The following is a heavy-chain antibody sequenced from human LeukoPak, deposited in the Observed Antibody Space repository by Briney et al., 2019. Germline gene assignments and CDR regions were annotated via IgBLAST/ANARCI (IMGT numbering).Heavy chain of an antibody. D-gene: IGHD6-13*01. CDR2: IYPGDSDT. V-gene: IGHV5-51*01. Sequence: GESLKISCKGSGYSFTSYWISWVRQMPGKGLEWMGIIYPGDSDTRYSPSFQGQVTISADKSISTAYLQWSSLKASDTAMYYCARRGIAAAGSDAFDIWGQGTMVTVSS. CDR3: ARRGIAAAGSDAFDI. CDR1: GYSFTSYW. J-gene: IGHJ3*02.